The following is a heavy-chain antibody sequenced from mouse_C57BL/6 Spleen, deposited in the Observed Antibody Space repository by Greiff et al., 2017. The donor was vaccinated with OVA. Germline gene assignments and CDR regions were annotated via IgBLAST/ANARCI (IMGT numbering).Heavy chain of an antibody. V-gene: IGHV1-55*01. J-gene: IGHJ3*01. Sequence: VQLQQSGAELVKPGASVKMSCKASGYTFTSYWITWVKQRPGQGLEWIGDIYPGSGSTNYNEKFKSKATLTVDTSSSTAYMQLSSLTSEDSAVYYCANLLGYDGPWFAYWGQGTLVTVSA. CDR3: ANLLGYDGPWFAY. CDR2: IYPGSGST. D-gene: IGHD2-2*01. CDR1: GYTFTSYW.